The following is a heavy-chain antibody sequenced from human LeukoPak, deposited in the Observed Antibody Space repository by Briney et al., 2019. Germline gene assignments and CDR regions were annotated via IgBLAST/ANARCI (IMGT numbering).Heavy chain of an antibody. J-gene: IGHJ4*02. CDR2: INPSGGST. CDR3: ARTWVVPQLYYFDY. CDR1: GYTFTGYY. V-gene: IGHV1-46*01. Sequence: ASVKVSCKASGYTFTGYYIHWVRQAPGQGLEWMGIINPSGGSTNYAQKFQGRVTMTRDTSTSTVYMELSSLRSEDTAVYYCARTWVVPQLYYFDYWGQGTLVTVSS. D-gene: IGHD6-19*01.